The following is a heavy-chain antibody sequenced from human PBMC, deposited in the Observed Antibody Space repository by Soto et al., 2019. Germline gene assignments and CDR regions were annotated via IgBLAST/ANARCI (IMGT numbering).Heavy chain of an antibody. CDR2: IYYSGST. CDR3: ARHTGIAAAGHFDY. J-gene: IGHJ4*02. CDR1: GGSISSYY. D-gene: IGHD6-13*01. V-gene: IGHV4-59*08. Sequence: SETLSLTCTVFGGSISSYYWSWIRQPPGKGLEWIGYIYYSGSTNYNPSLKSRVTISVDTSKNQFSLKLSSVTAADTAVYYCARHTGIAAAGHFDYWGQGTLVTVSS.